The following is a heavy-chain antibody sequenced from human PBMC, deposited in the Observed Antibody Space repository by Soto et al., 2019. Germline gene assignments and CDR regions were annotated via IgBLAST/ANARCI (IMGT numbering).Heavy chain of an antibody. V-gene: IGHV1-18*01. CDR1: GYTFTSYG. D-gene: IGHD5-12*01. J-gene: IGHJ4*02. Sequence: QVQLVQSGAEVKKPGASVKVSCKASGYTFTSYGISWVRQAPGQGLEWMGWISAYNGNTNYAQKLQGRVTMTTDTSTSTAYMERRSLRSDDTAVYYCAREVEGAHSGYDSYFDYWGQGTLVTVSS. CDR2: ISAYNGNT. CDR3: AREVEGAHSGYDSYFDY.